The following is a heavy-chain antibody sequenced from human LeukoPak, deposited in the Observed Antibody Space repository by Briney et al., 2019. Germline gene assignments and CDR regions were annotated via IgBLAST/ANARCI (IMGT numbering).Heavy chain of an antibody. D-gene: IGHD6-19*01. CDR2: ISGSGGST. CDR1: GFTFSSYG. Sequence: PGGTLRLSCAASGFTFSSYGMSWVRQAPGKGLEWVSAISGSGGSTYYADSVKGRFTISRDNSKNTLYLQMNSLRAEDTAVYYCAKVGGIAVAGQNIPTLDYWGQGTLVTVSS. J-gene: IGHJ4*02. V-gene: IGHV3-23*01. CDR3: AKVGGIAVAGQNIPTLDY.